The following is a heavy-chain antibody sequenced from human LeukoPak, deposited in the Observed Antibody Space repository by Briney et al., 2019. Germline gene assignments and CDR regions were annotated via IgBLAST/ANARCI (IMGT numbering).Heavy chain of an antibody. D-gene: IGHD3-22*01. CDR3: ARLTMIVVVIGGYYFDY. V-gene: IGHV4-38-2*02. CDR1: GYSISSGYY. J-gene: IGHJ4*02. Sequence: SETLSLTCTVSGYSISSGYYWGWIRQPPGKGLEWIGSIYYSGSTYYNPSLKSRVTISVDTSKNQFSLKLSSVTAADTAVYYCARLTMIVVVIGGYYFDYWGQGTLVTVSS. CDR2: IYYSGST.